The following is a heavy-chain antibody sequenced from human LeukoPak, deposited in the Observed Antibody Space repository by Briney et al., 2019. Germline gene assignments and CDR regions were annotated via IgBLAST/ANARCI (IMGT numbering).Heavy chain of an antibody. Sequence: ASVKVSFKASGYTFTGYYMHWVRQAPGQGLEWMGWINPNSGGTNYAQKFQGRVTMTRDTSISTAYMELSRLRSDDTAVYYCAREPKRITMVRGAAGWFDPWGQGTLVTVPS. CDR3: AREPKRITMVRGAAGWFDP. V-gene: IGHV1-2*02. D-gene: IGHD3-10*01. CDR1: GYTFTGYY. J-gene: IGHJ5*02. CDR2: INPNSGGT.